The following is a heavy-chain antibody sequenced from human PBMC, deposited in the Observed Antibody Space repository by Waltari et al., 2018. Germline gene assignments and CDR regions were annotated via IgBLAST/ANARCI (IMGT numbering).Heavy chain of an antibody. CDR2: FFYSGTT. CDR1: GALITRSRSY. CDR3: SRQRWGQFDAFDI. J-gene: IGHJ3*02. Sequence: QLQLQDSGPGLVKPSETLSLTCQVSGALITRSRSYWGWIRQPPGKGLEWSGSFFYSGTTNYNPSLKSRVTTFVDTSKNHFSLKLSSVTAADTATYYCSRQRWGQFDAFDIWGLGTMVTVSS. V-gene: IGHV4-39*01. D-gene: IGHD3-16*01.